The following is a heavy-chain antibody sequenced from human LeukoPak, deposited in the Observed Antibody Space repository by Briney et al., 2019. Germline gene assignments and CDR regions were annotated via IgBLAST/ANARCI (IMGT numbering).Heavy chain of an antibody. CDR3: AREDHSTYNY. J-gene: IGHJ4*02. CDR2: IKQDGSDK. Sequence: PGGSLRLSCAASGFPFSSYWMSWVRQAPGKGLEWVASIKQDGSDKFYVDSVKGRFIISKDNAKNSLYLQLNSLRAEDTAIYYCAREDHSTYNYWGQGTLVTVSS. D-gene: IGHD2-2*01. CDR1: GFPFSSYW. V-gene: IGHV3-7*01.